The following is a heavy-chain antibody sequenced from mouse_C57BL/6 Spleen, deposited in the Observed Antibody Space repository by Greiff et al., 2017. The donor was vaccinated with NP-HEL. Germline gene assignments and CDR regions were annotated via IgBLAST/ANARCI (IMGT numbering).Heavy chain of an antibody. D-gene: IGHD2-4*01. Sequence: VQLQQSGPELVKPGASVKISCKASGYTFTDYYMNWVKQSHGKSLEWIGDINPNNGGTSYNQKFKGKATLTVDKSSSTAYMELRSLTSEDSAVYYCARRYGYDYDTAYAMDYWGQGTSVTVSS. J-gene: IGHJ4*01. CDR2: INPNNGGT. V-gene: IGHV1-26*01. CDR3: ARRYGYDYDTAYAMDY. CDR1: GYTFTDYY.